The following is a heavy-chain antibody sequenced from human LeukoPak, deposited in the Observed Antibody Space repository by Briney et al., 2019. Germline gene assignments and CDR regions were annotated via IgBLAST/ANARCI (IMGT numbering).Heavy chain of an antibody. CDR2: ISAYNGNT. CDR3: ARGYCSGGSCYQWGSGQNWFDP. Sequence: GASVKVSCKASGYTFTSYDINWVRQAPGQGLEWMGWISAYNGNTNYAQKFQGRVTMTRNTSISTAYMELSSLRSEDTAVYYCARGYCSGGSCYQWGSGQNWFDPWGQGTLVTVSS. CDR1: GYTFTSYD. V-gene: IGHV1-8*01. D-gene: IGHD2-15*01. J-gene: IGHJ5*02.